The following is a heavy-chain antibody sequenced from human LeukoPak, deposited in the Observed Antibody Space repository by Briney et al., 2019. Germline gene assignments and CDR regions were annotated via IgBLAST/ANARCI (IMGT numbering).Heavy chain of an antibody. CDR1: GFTFRSYS. CDR2: ISGSGGRI. D-gene: IGHD1-1*01. CDR3: AKNPRLEGWIYFDS. J-gene: IGHJ4*02. V-gene: IGHV3-23*01. Sequence: WGSLRLSCAASGFTFRSYSMSWVRQAPGKELEWVSSISGSGGRIDYADSVKGRFTISRDNSKNTLSLQMNSLTAEDTAVYYCAKNPRLEGWIYFDSWGQGILVTVSS.